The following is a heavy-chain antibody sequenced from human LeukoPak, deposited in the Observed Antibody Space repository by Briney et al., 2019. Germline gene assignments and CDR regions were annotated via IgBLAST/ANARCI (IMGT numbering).Heavy chain of an antibody. CDR3: ASYRSHFWSGYYGPDLAVDAFDI. V-gene: IGHV1-69*13. J-gene: IGHJ3*02. Sequence: ASVKVSCKASGGTFSSYAISWVRQAPGQGLEWMGGIIPIFGTANYAQKFQGRVTITADESTSTAYMELSSLRSEDTAVYYCASYRSHFWSGYYGPDLAVDAFDIWGQGTMVTVSS. D-gene: IGHD3-3*02. CDR2: IIPIFGTA. CDR1: GGTFSSYA.